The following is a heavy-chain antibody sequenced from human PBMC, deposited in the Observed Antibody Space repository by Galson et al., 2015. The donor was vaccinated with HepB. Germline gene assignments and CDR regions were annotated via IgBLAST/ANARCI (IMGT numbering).Heavy chain of an antibody. CDR2: ISGSGGST. D-gene: IGHD3-3*01. Sequence: SLRLSCAASGFTFSSYAMSWVRQAPGKGLEWVSAISGSGGSTYYADSVKGRFTISRDNSKNTLYLQMNSLRAEDTAVYYCAKVFPYYDFWSGYPEPYYFDYWGQGTLVTVSS. CDR1: GFTFSSYA. V-gene: IGHV3-23*01. CDR3: AKVFPYYDFWSGYPEPYYFDY. J-gene: IGHJ4*02.